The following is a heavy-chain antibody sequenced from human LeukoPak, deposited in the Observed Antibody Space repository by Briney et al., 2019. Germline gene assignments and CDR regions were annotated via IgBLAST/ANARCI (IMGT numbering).Heavy chain of an antibody. V-gene: IGHV3-30*18. CDR3: ANFLAGTDY. CDR1: GFTFTTYG. J-gene: IGHJ4*02. D-gene: IGHD6-19*01. Sequence: GGSLRLSCAASGFTFTTYGLHWVRQAPGKGLEWVAAIASNGGSEYYADSVKGRFTISRDNSKNTLYLQMNSLRAEDTAVYYCANFLAGTDYWGQGTLVTVSS. CDR2: IASNGGSE.